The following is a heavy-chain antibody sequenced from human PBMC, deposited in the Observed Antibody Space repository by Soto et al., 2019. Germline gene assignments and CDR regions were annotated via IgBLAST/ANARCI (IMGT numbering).Heavy chain of an antibody. Sequence: QMQLVQSGPEVKKPGTSVKVSCKASGFTFINSAVQWVRQTRGHRLEWMGWIVVGTGSTNFAQKFQERVTITRDIATSKASKELRSLRSEDKAGYYCAAARGYNYAVTGVYWYFDLWGRGTLVTVSS. J-gene: IGHJ2*01. V-gene: IGHV1-58*01. CDR2: IVVGTGST. CDR3: AAARGYNYAVTGVYWYFDL. D-gene: IGHD5-18*01. CDR1: GFTFINSA.